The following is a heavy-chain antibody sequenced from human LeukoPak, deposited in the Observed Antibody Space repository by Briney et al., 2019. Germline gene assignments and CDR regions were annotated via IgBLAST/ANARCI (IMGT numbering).Heavy chain of an antibody. CDR1: GGSISSYY. CDR3: ATYSSSSRDLDY. Sequence: PSETLSLTCTVSGGSISSYYWSWIRQPPGKGLEWIGYIYYSGSTNYNPSLKSRVTISVDTSKNQFSLKLSSVTAADTAVYYCATYSSSSRDLDYWGQGTLVTVSS. V-gene: IGHV4-59*01. CDR2: IYYSGST. J-gene: IGHJ4*02. D-gene: IGHD6-6*01.